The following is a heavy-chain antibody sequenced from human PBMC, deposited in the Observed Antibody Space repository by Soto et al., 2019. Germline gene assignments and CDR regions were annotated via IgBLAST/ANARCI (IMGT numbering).Heavy chain of an antibody. J-gene: IGHJ3*02. V-gene: IGHV3-72*01. CDR1: GFPFSDHY. D-gene: IGHD1-26*01. CDR2: TRNKANSYTT. Sequence: GGSLRLSSAASGFPFSDHYMDWVRQAPGKGLEWVGRTRNKANSYTTEYAASVKGRFTISRDDSKNSLYLQMNSLKTEDTAVYYCARVGAMGAFDIWGQGTMVTVSS. CDR3: ARVGAMGAFDI.